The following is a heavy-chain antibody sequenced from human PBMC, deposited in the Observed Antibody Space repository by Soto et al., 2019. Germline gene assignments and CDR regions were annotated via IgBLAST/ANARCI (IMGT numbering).Heavy chain of an antibody. CDR3: ARGPPLY. J-gene: IGHJ4*02. Sequence: PSETLSLTCAVSGGSISSGGYSWSWIRQPPGKGLEWIGYIYHSGSTYYNPSLKSRVTISVDRSKNQFSLKLSSVTAADTAVYSCARGPPLYWGQGTLVTVSS. D-gene: IGHD3-16*02. V-gene: IGHV4-30-2*01. CDR1: GGSISSGGYS. CDR2: IYHSGST.